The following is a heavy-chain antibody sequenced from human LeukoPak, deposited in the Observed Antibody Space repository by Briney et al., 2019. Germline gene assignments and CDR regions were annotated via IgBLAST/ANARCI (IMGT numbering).Heavy chain of an antibody. Sequence: SETLSLTCTVSGGSISSYYWSWIRQPPGKGLEWIGYIYYSGSTNYNPSLKSRVTISVDTSKNQFSLKLSSVTAADTAVYYCARDHLAYCGGDCPDRDRDYWGQGTLVTVSS. V-gene: IGHV4-59*01. D-gene: IGHD2-21*02. CDR1: GGSISSYY. CDR3: ARDHLAYCGGDCPDRDRDY. CDR2: IYYSGST. J-gene: IGHJ4*02.